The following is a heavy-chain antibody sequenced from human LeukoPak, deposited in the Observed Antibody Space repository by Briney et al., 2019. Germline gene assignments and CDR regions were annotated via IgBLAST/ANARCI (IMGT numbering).Heavy chain of an antibody. Sequence: SETLSLTCTVSGGSISGYYWSWIRQPPGKGLEWIGYIYYRGSTNYNPSLMSRASISVDTSKNQFSLKLDSLTAADTAVYYCARLWIAAGAFDIWGQGTMVTVSS. D-gene: IGHD6-13*01. CDR3: ARLWIAAGAFDI. V-gene: IGHV4-59*01. CDR2: IYYRGST. J-gene: IGHJ3*02. CDR1: GGSISGYY.